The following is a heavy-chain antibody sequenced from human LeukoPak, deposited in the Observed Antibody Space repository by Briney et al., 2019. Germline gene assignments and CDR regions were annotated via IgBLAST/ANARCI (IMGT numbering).Heavy chain of an antibody. CDR2: XXAYNGNT. CDR3: ARRSQRFLEWLPHFDY. J-gene: IGHJ4*02. Sequence: ASVKVSCKASGYTFTNYGISWVRQAPGQGLEWXXXXXAYNGNTNYAQKLQGRVTMTTDTSTSTAYMELRSLRSDGTAVYYCARRSQRFLEWLPHFDYWGQGTLVTVSS. D-gene: IGHD3-3*01. V-gene: IGHV1-18*01. CDR1: GYTFTNYG.